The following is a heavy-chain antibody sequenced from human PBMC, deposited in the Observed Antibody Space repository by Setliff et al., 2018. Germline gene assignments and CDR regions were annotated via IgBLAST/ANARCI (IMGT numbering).Heavy chain of an antibody. CDR1: GASISNYY. D-gene: IGHD3-10*01. CDR2: VYTTLST. J-gene: IGHJ4*02. CDR3: ARSLGSGSYYNSRPFYSDY. V-gene: IGHV4-4*08. Sequence: PSETLSLTCSVSGASISNYYWSWIRQSPGKGLEWIGYVYTTLSTNYNPSLKSRVTMSVDTSKNQFSLKLTSVTAADTAVYYCARSLGSGSYYNSRPFYSDYWGQGTLVTVSS.